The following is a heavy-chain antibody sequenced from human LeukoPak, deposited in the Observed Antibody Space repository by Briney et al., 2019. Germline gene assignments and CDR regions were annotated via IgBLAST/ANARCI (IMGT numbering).Heavy chain of an antibody. J-gene: IGHJ4*02. Sequence: GGSLRLSCAASGFTFSSYSMNWVRQAPGKGLEWVSSISSSSSYIYYADSVKGRFTISRDNAKNSLYLQMNSLRAEDTAVYYCARDTGSSGRNGGGQGTLVTVSS. D-gene: IGHD6-19*01. CDR1: GFTFSSYS. CDR2: ISSSSSYI. CDR3: ARDTGSSGRNG. V-gene: IGHV3-21*01.